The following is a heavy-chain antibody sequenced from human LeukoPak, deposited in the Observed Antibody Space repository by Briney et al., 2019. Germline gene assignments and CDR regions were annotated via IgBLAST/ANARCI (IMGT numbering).Heavy chain of an antibody. D-gene: IGHD4/OR15-4a*01. V-gene: IGHV4-59*01. J-gene: IGHJ4*02. CDR3: ARGGTQLTFPV. CDR1: GGSISSYY. Sequence: SETLSLTCTVSGGSISSYYWSWIRQPPGKGLEWIGYIFYSGSANYNPSLKSRVTISVDTSKNQFSLKLASVSAADTAVYYCARGGTQLTFPVWGQGTLVTVSS. CDR2: IFYSGSA.